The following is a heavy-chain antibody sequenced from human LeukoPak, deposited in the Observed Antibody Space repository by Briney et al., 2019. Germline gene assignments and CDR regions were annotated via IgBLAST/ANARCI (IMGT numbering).Heavy chain of an antibody. D-gene: IGHD2-21*02. CDR2: ISSSSSTI. Sequence: GGSLRLSCAASGFTFSSYSMNWVRQAPGKGLEWVSYISSSSSTIHYADSVKGRFTISRDNAKNSLYLQMNSLRAEDTAVYYCARSCGGDCYQMDYYYYMDVWGKGTTVTVSS. J-gene: IGHJ6*03. CDR1: GFTFSSYS. CDR3: ARSCGGDCYQMDYYYYMDV. V-gene: IGHV3-48*01.